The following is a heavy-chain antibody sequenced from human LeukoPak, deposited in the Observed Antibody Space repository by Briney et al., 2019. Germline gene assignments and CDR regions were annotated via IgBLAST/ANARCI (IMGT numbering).Heavy chain of an antibody. Sequence: GRSLRLSCAASGFTFSSYGMHWVRQAPGKGLEWVAVISYDGSNKYYADSVKGRFTISRDNSKNTLYLQMSSLRAEDTAVYYCAKGAIRDYYVSWGQGTLVTVSS. J-gene: IGHJ5*02. CDR3: AKGAIRDYYVS. V-gene: IGHV3-30*18. D-gene: IGHD3-22*01. CDR1: GFTFSSYG. CDR2: ISYDGSNK.